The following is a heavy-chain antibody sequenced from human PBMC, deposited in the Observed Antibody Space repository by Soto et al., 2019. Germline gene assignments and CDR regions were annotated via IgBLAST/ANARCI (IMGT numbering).Heavy chain of an antibody. V-gene: IGHV1-69*02. J-gene: IGHJ4*02. CDR2: INPILSMS. Sequence: QVQLVQSGAEVKKPGSSVRVSCKASGDTFTFYSINWVRQAPGLGLEWMGRINPILSMSNYAQRFQGRVTMTADNSTSTAYMELSSLRSEYTTMYYCASSYGSGYRAFDYWGQGDLVTVSS. CDR1: GDTFTFYS. D-gene: IGHD3-10*01. CDR3: ASSYGSGYRAFDY.